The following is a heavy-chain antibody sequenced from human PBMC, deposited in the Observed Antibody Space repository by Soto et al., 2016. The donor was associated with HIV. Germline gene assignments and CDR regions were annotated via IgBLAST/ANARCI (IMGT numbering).Heavy chain of an antibody. CDR2: IKSKTDGGTT. Sequence: EVQLVESGGGLVKPGGSLRLSCAASGFTFSNAWMSWVRQAPGKGLEWVGRIKSKTDGGTTDYAAPVKGRFTISRDDSKNTLYLQMNSLKTEDTAVYYCTTDRKYYYDSSGYYRFDYWGQGTLVTVSS. CDR3: TTDRKYYYDSSGYYRFDY. CDR1: GFTFSNAW. D-gene: IGHD3-22*01. J-gene: IGHJ4*02. V-gene: IGHV3-15*01.